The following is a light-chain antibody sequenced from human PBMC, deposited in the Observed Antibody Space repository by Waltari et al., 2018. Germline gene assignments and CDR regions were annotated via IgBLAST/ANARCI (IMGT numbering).Light chain of an antibody. CDR2: DVS. Sequence: QSALTQPRSVSGSPGQSVTISCTGTSSDVGGYYYVPWCQQYPGKAPKLMIYDVSKRPSGVPDRFSGSKSGNTASLTISGLQAEDEADYHCCSYAGTYSRWVFGGGTRLTVL. CDR1: SSDVGGYYY. J-gene: IGLJ3*02. CDR3: CSYAGTYSRWV. V-gene: IGLV2-11*01.